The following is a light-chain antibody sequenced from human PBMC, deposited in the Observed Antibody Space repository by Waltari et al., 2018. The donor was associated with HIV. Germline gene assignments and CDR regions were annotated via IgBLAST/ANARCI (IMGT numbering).Light chain of an antibody. CDR3: QQYGSSAGLT. Sequence: EIVLTQSPGTLSLSPGERATLSCRASRYVASNFLAWYQQKSGQPPRLLIYGASSRATGTPARFSGSGSGTDFSLTISRLEPEDFAVYFCQQYGSSAGLTFGGGTKVEIK. J-gene: IGKJ4*01. CDR1: RYVASNF. CDR2: GAS. V-gene: IGKV3-20*01.